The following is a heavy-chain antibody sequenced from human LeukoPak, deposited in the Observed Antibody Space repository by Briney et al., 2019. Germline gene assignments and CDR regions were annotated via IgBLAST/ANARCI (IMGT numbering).Heavy chain of an antibody. D-gene: IGHD6-13*01. CDR3: ARVLGHEQHPCDY. CDR1: GFTFSSYW. J-gene: IGHJ4*02. Sequence: GGSLRLSCAASGFTFSSYWMSWVRQAPGKGLEWVANIKQDGSEKYYVDSVKGRFTISRDNAKNSLYLQMNSLRAEDTAVYYCARVLGHEQHPCDYWGQGTLVTVSS. V-gene: IGHV3-7*01. CDR2: IKQDGSEK.